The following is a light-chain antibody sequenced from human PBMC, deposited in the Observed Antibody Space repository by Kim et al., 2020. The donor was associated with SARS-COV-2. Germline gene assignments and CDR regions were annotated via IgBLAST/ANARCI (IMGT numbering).Light chain of an antibody. V-gene: IGKV3D-15*01. Sequence: STGQRATHSCRASQSVSTGLAWYQEMSGQAPRLLIYGTSTRATGIPARFSGSGSGTEFTLTISGMQSEDLAVYYCQQYKSWPPITVGQGTRLEIK. CDR3: QQYKSWPPIT. CDR2: GTS. J-gene: IGKJ5*01. CDR1: QSVSTG.